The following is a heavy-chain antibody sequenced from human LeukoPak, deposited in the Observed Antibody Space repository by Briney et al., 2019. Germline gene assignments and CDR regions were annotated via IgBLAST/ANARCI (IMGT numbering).Heavy chain of an antibody. CDR1: GLTFRNYA. CDR2: ICANDGYT. Sequence: GGSLRLSCAASGLTFRNYAMSWVRQAPGKGLEWVSVICANDGYTYYADAVKGRFTISRDNSKDTLYLQMDSLRAEDTAVYYCAKGSGSSCYSPCDYWGQGILVTVSS. V-gene: IGHV3-23*01. J-gene: IGHJ4*02. D-gene: IGHD2-15*01. CDR3: AKGSGSSCYSPCDY.